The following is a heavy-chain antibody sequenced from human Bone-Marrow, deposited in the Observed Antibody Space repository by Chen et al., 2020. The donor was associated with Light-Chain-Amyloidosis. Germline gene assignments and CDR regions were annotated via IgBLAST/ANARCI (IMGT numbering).Heavy chain of an antibody. Sequence: EVQLVETGGGLIQPGGSLRLSCAASGFTVSSNYLSWVRQAPGKGLEWVSLIYSGGSTFYADSVKGRFTISRDNSKNTLYLQMNSLRADDTALYYCARSSGWWAYNFRGQGTLVTVSS. D-gene: IGHD6-19*01. J-gene: IGHJ4*02. CDR3: ARSSGWWAYNF. CDR2: IYSGGST. V-gene: IGHV3-53*02. CDR1: GFTVSSNY.